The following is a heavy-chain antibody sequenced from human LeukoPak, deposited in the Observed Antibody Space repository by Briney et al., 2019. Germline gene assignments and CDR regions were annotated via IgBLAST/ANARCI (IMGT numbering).Heavy chain of an antibody. Sequence: PSQTLSLTCTVSGGSISSGGYYWSWLRQHPGKGLEWIVYIYYSGSTYYNPSLKSRVTISVDTSKNQFSLKLSSVTAADTAVYYCARDLLSTPPYYYYAVEVWGQGTTVTVSS. CDR3: ARDLLSTPPYYYYAVEV. V-gene: IGHV4-31*03. CDR1: GGSISSGGYY. CDR2: IYYSGST. D-gene: IGHD2/OR15-2a*01. J-gene: IGHJ6*02.